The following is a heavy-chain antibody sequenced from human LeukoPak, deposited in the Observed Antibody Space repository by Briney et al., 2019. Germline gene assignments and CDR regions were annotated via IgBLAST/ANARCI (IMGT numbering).Heavy chain of an antibody. V-gene: IGHV3-23*01. CDR3: AKDPATIRYCSSTSCA. J-gene: IGHJ4*02. Sequence: RGSLRLSCAASGFTFSSYAMSWVRQAPGKGLEWVSAISGSGGSTYYADSVKGRFTISRDNSKNTLYLQMNSLRAEDTAVYYCAKDPATIRYCSSTSCAWGQGTLVTVSS. D-gene: IGHD2-2*01. CDR2: ISGSGGST. CDR1: GFTFSSYA.